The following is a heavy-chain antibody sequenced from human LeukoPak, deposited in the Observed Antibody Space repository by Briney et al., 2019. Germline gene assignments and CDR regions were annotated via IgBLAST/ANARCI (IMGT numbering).Heavy chain of an antibody. V-gene: IGHV4-39*01. CDR3: ARQHGGILGTTIWFDP. J-gene: IGHJ5*02. D-gene: IGHD1-20*01. CDR2: IYYSGST. Sequence: SETLSLTCTVSGDSISSSNYYWGWIRQPPGKGLEWIANIYYSGSTHYNPSLKSRVTMSMYRSKNQFSLKLGSVTAADTAVYYCARQHGGILGTTIWFDPWGQGTLVTVSS. CDR1: GDSISSSNYY.